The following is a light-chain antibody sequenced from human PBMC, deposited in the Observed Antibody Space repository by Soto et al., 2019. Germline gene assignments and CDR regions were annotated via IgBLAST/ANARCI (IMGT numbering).Light chain of an antibody. CDR2: DVS. CDR3: YSCSRSSGTRYV. Sequence: QSALTQPASVSGSPGQSITISCTGTSSDIGAYNYVSWYQQHPGQAPKLMISDVSNRPSGISDRFSGSKSGNTASLTISGLQAEDEADYCCYSCSRSSGTRYVFGTGTKLTVL. CDR1: SSDIGAYNY. V-gene: IGLV2-14*03. J-gene: IGLJ1*01.